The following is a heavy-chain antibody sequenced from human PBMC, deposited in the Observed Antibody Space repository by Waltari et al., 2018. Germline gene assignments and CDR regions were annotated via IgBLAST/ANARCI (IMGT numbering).Heavy chain of an antibody. V-gene: IGHV3-21*01. CDR1: GFTFRDYT. CDR2: ISSSSSFI. D-gene: IGHD4-17*01. CDR3: VRSDYGDYVGGYY. J-gene: IGHJ4*02. Sequence: EVQLVESGGGLVKPGGSLRLSCAASGFTFRDYTMSWVRQTPGRGLEWVSSISSSSSFIYYADSVKGRFTISRDNAKNSLFLKMNSLRAEDTSVYYCVRSDYGDYVGGYYWGQGTVVTVSS.